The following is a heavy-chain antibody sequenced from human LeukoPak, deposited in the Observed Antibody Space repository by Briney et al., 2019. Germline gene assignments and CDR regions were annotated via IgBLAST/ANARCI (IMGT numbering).Heavy chain of an antibody. J-gene: IGHJ4*02. V-gene: IGHV4-39*01. CDR3: ARRVYYYGSGSSEA. Sequence: PSETLSLTCTVSGGSISSSSYYWGWIRQPPGKGLEWIGSIYYSGGTYYNPSLKSRVTISVDTSKNQFSLKLSSVTAADTAVYYCARRVYYYGSGSSEAWGQGTLVTVSS. D-gene: IGHD3-10*01. CDR1: GGSISSSSYY. CDR2: IYYSGGT.